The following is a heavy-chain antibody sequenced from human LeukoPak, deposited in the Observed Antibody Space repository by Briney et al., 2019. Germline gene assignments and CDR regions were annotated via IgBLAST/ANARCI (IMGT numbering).Heavy chain of an antibody. D-gene: IGHD3-22*01. V-gene: IGHV3-23*01. CDR2: ISGSGGST. J-gene: IGHJ4*02. Sequence: GGSLRLSCAASGFTFSSYAMSWVRQAPGKGLEWVSAISGSGGSTYYADSVKGRFTISRDNSKNTLYLQMNSLRAEDTAGYYCEKDEAYYYDSSGYYYLDYWGQGTLVTVSS. CDR1: GFTFSSYA. CDR3: EKDEAYYYDSSGYYYLDY.